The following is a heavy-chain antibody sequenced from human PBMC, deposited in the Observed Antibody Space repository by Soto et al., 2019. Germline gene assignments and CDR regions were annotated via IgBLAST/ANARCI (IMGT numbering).Heavy chain of an antibody. J-gene: IGHJ6*02. CDR3: AKGRYSSPMGYNYGMDV. CDR2: IIPIFGTA. CDR1: RVAFSKFI. V-gene: IGHV1-69*01. Sequence: QAQLEQSGGEVKKPGSSVKVSCKASRVAFSKFIVTWVRQAPGLGLEWVGGIIPIFGTANYAQKFQGRVTITADESTSTSYLEVNNLRSEVTTVYYRAKGRYSSPMGYNYGMDVWGQGTTVTVSS. D-gene: IGHD6-19*01.